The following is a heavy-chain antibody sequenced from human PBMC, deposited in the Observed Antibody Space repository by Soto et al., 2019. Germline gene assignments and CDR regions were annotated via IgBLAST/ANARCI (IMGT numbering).Heavy chain of an antibody. J-gene: IGHJ4*02. Sequence: ASVKVSCKASGYTFTSYGISWVRQAPGQGLEWMGWISAYNGNTNYAQKLQGRVTMTTDTSTSTAYMELRSLRSDDTAVYYCARVLTSSGWYKEEFSSDYWGQGTLVTVSS. CDR2: ISAYNGNT. CDR1: GYTFTSYG. V-gene: IGHV1-18*01. D-gene: IGHD6-19*01. CDR3: ARVLTSSGWYKEEFSSDY.